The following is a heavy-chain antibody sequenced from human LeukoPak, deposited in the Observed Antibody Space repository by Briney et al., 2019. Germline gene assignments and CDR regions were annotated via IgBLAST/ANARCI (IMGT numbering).Heavy chain of an antibody. CDR1: GFTFSSYA. CDR2: ISGSGGST. CDR3: ARGDSTYYYDSSGYYYGD. V-gene: IGHV3-23*01. Sequence: PGGSLRLSCAASGFTFSSYAMSWVRQAPGKGLEWVSAISGSGGSTYYADSVKGRFTISRDNSKNTLYLQMNSLRAEDTAVYYCARGDSTYYYDSSGYYYGDWGQGTLVTVSS. J-gene: IGHJ4*02. D-gene: IGHD3-22*01.